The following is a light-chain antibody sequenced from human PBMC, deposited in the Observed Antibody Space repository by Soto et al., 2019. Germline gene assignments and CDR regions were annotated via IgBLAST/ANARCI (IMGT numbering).Light chain of an antibody. J-gene: IGLJ2*01. CDR2: DVS. V-gene: IGLV2-14*01. Sequence: QSALTQHASVSGSPGQSITISCTGTSSDVGGYNYVSWYQQHPGKAPKLMIYDVSNRPSGVSNRFSGSKSGNTASLTISGLQAEDEADYYCRSYTSSSTVVFGGGTKVTVL. CDR3: RSYTSSSTVV. CDR1: SSDVGGYNY.